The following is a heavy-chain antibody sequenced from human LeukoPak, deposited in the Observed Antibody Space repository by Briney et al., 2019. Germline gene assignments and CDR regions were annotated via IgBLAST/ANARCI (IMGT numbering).Heavy chain of an antibody. V-gene: IGHV1-46*01. CDR3: ARVGSSPRRGGYFDY. CDR1: GYTFTSYY. CDR2: INPSGGST. D-gene: IGHD6-6*01. J-gene: IGHJ4*02. Sequence: GASVKVSCKASGYTFTSYYMHWVRQAPGQGLEWMGIINPSGGSTSYAQKFQGRVTMTRDTSTSTVYMELSSLRSGDTAVYYCARVGSSPRRGGYFDYWGQGTLVTVSS.